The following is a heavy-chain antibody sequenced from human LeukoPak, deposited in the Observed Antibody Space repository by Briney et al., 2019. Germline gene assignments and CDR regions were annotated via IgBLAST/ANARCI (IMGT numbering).Heavy chain of an antibody. V-gene: IGHV3-7*01. CDR3: ARAGYYGDDAFDL. D-gene: IGHD2/OR15-2a*01. CDR1: GFIIGSFW. Sequence: PGGSLRLSCVASGFIIGSFWMSWVRQAPGKALEWVANIRQDGSEKYYVDSVKGRLTISRDNAKNSLYLQMNNLTAADTAIYYCARAGYYGDDAFDLWGQGTRVTVSS. CDR2: IRQDGSEK. J-gene: IGHJ3*01.